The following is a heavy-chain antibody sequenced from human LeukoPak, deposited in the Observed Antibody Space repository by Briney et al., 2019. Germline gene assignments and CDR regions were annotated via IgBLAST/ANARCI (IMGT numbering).Heavy chain of an antibody. D-gene: IGHD3-22*01. CDR2: INPNSGGT. Sequence: GASVKVSCKASGYTFTGYYMHWVRQAPGQGLEWMGRINPNSGGTNYAQKFQGRVTMTRDTSISTAYMELSRLRSDDTAVHYCASLYYYDSSGYYDFDYWGQGTLVTVSS. V-gene: IGHV1-2*06. CDR1: GYTFTGYY. CDR3: ASLYYYDSSGYYDFDY. J-gene: IGHJ4*02.